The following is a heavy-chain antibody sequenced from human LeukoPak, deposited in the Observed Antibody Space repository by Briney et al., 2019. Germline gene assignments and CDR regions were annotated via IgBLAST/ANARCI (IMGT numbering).Heavy chain of an antibody. Sequence: GGSLRLSCAASGFTFSTYVMNWFRQAPGKGLEWVSTISVGAEYIFYADSVKGRFTISRDDSNNALYLQMHSLRAEDTALYYCAKASTGYGNYDYWGQGTLVTVSS. J-gene: IGHJ4*02. D-gene: IGHD5-12*01. CDR2: ISVGAEYI. V-gene: IGHV3-23*01. CDR1: GFTFSTYV. CDR3: AKASTGYGNYDY.